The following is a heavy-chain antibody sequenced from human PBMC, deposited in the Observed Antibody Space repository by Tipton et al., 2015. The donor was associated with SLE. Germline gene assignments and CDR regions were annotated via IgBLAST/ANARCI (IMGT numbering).Heavy chain of an antibody. Sequence: TLSLTCTVSGGSISSYYWSWIRQPPGKGLEWIGYIYYSGSTYYNPSLKSRVTISVDTSKNQFSLKLSSVTAADTAVYYCGGGDWTRWGHWGQGTLVTVSS. V-gene: IGHV4-59*04. CDR2: IYYSGST. CDR1: GGSISSYY. J-gene: IGHJ4*02. D-gene: IGHD2-21*01. CDR3: GGGDWTRWGH.